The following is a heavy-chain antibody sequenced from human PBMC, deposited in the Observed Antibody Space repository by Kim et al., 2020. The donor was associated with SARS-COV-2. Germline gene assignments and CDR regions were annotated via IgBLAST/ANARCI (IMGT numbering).Heavy chain of an antibody. D-gene: IGHD6-13*01. Sequence: NYAQKFQGRVTITADESTSTAYMELSSLRSEDTAVYYCARAKQQLDPLDYWGQGTLVTVSS. J-gene: IGHJ4*02. V-gene: IGHV1-69*01. CDR3: ARAKQQLDPLDY.